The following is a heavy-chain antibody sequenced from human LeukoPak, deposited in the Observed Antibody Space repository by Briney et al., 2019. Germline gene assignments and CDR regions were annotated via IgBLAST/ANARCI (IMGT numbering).Heavy chain of an antibody. CDR2: IYHSGST. J-gene: IGHJ4*02. D-gene: IGHD3-3*01. CDR1: GGSISSGGYY. V-gene: IGHV4-61*08. Sequence: SETLSLTCTVSGGSISSGGYYWSWIRQPPGKGLEWIGYIYHSGSTNYNPSLKSRVTMSVDTSKNQFSLKLSSVTAADTAVYYCARSDFWSGYRFDYWGQGTLVTVSS. CDR3: ARSDFWSGYRFDY.